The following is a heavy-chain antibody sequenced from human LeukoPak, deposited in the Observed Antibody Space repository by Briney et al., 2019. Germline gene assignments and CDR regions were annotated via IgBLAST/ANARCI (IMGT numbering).Heavy chain of an antibody. Sequence: SETLSLTCAVSGGSLSGYYWTWIRQPPGKGLEWIGEINHSGSTNYNPSLKSRVTISVDKSKNQFSLKLSSVTAADTAVYYCARDDWAAAGRLAVWGQGTLVTVSS. V-gene: IGHV4-34*01. CDR2: INHSGST. D-gene: IGHD6-13*01. CDR1: GGSLSGYY. CDR3: ARDDWAAAGRLAV. J-gene: IGHJ4*02.